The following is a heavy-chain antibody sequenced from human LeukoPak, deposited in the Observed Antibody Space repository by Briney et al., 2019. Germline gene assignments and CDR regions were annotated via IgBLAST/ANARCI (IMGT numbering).Heavy chain of an antibody. V-gene: IGHV3-11*01. J-gene: IGHJ4*02. CDR1: GFIFSDYY. CDR3: SEGHYGTSFYQY. Sequence: GGSLRLSCAASGFIFSDYYMSWIRQGPGKGLEWVSYISSGGSTISYADSVKGRFTISRDNAKNSLYLHMNNLRVEDKAVYYCSEGHYGTSFYQYWGQGTLVAVSS. D-gene: IGHD6-13*01. CDR2: ISSGGSTI.